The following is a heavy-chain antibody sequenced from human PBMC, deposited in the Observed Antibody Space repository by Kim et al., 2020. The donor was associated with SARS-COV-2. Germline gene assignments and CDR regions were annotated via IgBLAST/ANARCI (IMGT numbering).Heavy chain of an antibody. V-gene: IGHV2-70*01. D-gene: IGHD5-12*01. CDR1: GFSLSTSGMC. J-gene: IGHJ6*02. CDR3: ARTRVEMATIVVYYYGMDV. CDR2: LDWDDDK. Sequence: SGPTLVNPTQTLTLTCTFSGFSLSTSGMCVSWIRQPPGKALEWLALLDWDDDKYYSTSLKTRLTISKDTSKNQVVLTMTNMDPVDTATYYCARTRVEMATIVVYYYGMDVWGQGTTVTVSS.